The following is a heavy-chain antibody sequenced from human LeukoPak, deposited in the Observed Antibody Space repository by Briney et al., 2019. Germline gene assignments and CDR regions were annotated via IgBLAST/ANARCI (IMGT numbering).Heavy chain of an antibody. J-gene: IGHJ4*02. CDR3: ARVRWVRGYFDY. V-gene: IGHV4-34*01. CDR1: GGSFSGYY. CDR2: INHSGST. D-gene: IGHD3-10*01. Sequence: PSETLSLTCAVYGGSFSGYYWSWIRQPPGKGREWIGEINHSGSTNYNPSLKSRVTISVDTSKNQFSLKLSSVTAADTAVYYCARVRWVRGYFDYWGQGTLVTVSS.